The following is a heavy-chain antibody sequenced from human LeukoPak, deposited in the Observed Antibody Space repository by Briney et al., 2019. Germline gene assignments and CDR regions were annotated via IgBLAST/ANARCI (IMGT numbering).Heavy chain of an antibody. CDR3: ARNADIYNYYMDV. CDR1: GYTFTDYY. J-gene: IGHJ6*03. V-gene: IGHV1-2*02. CDR2: INPNGGGP. Sequence: ATVKVSCKASGYTFTDYYMHWVRQAPGQGLEWMGWINPNGGGPNYAQKFQGRVTMTRDTSISTAYMELSRLRSDDTAVYYCARNADIYNYYMDVWAKGTTVTVSS. D-gene: IGHD2-8*01.